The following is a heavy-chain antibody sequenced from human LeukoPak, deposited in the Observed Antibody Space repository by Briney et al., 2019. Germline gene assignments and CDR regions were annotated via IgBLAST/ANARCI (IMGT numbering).Heavy chain of an antibody. CDR1: GYSISSGYY. J-gene: IGHJ4*02. D-gene: IGHD1-26*01. Sequence: SETLSLTCAVSGYSISSGYYWGWIRQPPGKGLEWIGNVYHSGSTYKNPSLKSRVSISLDTSNNQFSLKLTSVTAADTAIYYCARLSGAPVRHPIYHFDYWGQGTLVTVPS. V-gene: IGHV4-38-2*01. CDR3: ARLSGAPVRHPIYHFDY. CDR2: VYHSGST.